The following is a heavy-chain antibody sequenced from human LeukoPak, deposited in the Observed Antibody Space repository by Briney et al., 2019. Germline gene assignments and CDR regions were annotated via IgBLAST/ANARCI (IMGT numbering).Heavy chain of an antibody. CDR2: IYYTGST. CDR3: ARAEEGFTMVPF. V-gene: IGHV4-59*01. CDR1: GGSISSYY. J-gene: IGHJ4*02. D-gene: IGHD3-10*01. Sequence: SEALSPTWTVSGGSISSYYWGWIRQPPGKGLEWIGYIYYTGSTNYNPPLKSRVTISVDTSKNQFSLKLSSVTAADTAVYYCARAEEGFTMVPFWSQGTLVTVSS.